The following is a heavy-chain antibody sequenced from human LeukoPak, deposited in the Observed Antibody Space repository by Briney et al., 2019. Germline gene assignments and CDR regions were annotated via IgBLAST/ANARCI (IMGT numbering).Heavy chain of an antibody. CDR2: INHSGST. Sequence: PSETLSLTCAVYGGSFSGYYWSWIRQPPGKGLEWIGEINHSGSTNYNPSLKSRVTISVDTSKNQFSLKLSSVTAADTAVYYCAREYSSSLGYYYMDVWGKGTTVTVSS. V-gene: IGHV4-34*01. CDR3: AREYSSSLGYYYMDV. CDR1: GGSFSGYY. J-gene: IGHJ6*03. D-gene: IGHD6-13*01.